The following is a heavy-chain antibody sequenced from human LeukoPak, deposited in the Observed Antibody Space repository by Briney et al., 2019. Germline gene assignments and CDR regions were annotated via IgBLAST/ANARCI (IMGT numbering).Heavy chain of an antibody. CDR1: GYTFNGYY. D-gene: IGHD3-10*01. V-gene: IGHV1-2*02. J-gene: IGHJ4*02. Sequence: ASVKVSCKASGYTFNGYYKHWVRQAPGQGLEWMGWINPNSGGTNYAQKFQGRVTMTRDTSISTAYMELSRLRSDDTAMYYCARERGAGSYYDYWGQGTLVTVSS. CDR3: ARERGAGSYYDY. CDR2: INPNSGGT.